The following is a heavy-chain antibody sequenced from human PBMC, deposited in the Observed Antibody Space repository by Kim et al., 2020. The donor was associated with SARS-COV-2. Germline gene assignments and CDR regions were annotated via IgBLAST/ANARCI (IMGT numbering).Heavy chain of an antibody. J-gene: IGHJ4*02. D-gene: IGHD4-17*01. V-gene: IGHV4-31*03. CDR3: ARVVVGDYAEYYFDY. Sequence: SETLSRTCTVSGGSISSGGYYWSWIRQHPGKGLEWIGYIYYSGSTYYNPSLKSRVTISVDTSKNQFSLKLSSVTAADTAVYYCARVVVGDYAEYYFDYWGQETLVTVSS. CDR2: IYYSGST. CDR1: GGSISSGGYY.